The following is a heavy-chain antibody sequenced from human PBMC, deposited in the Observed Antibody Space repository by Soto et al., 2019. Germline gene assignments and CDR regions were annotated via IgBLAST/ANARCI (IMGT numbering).Heavy chain of an antibody. V-gene: IGHV4-31*03. CDR2: IYYSGST. CDR3: ATSIDS. J-gene: IGHJ5*01. CDR1: GGSISSGGYY. Sequence: QVQLQESVPGLVKPSQTLSLTCTVSGGSISSGGYYWNWIRQHPGKGLEWIGYIYYSGSTYYNPTLKSRVTISVYPSKSQFTLKLSSVTGADTAMYFCATSIDSWGQGTLVTASS.